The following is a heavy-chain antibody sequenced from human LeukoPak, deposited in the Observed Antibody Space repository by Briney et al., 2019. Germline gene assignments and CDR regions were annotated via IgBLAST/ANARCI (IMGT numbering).Heavy chain of an antibody. CDR3: AKAGGYYSPSHY. V-gene: IGHV3-30*18. J-gene: IGHJ4*02. CDR1: GSTFSSYG. Sequence: GGSLRLSCAASGSTFSSYGMHWVRQAPGKGLEWVAVISYDGSNKYYADSVKGRFTISRDNSKNTLYLQMNSLRAEDTAVYYCAKAGGYYSPSHYWGQGTLVTVSS. CDR2: ISYDGSNK. D-gene: IGHD3-22*01.